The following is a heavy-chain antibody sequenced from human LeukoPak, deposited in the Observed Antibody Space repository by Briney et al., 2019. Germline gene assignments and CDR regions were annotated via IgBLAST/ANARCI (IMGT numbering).Heavy chain of an antibody. J-gene: IGHJ6*03. D-gene: IGHD2-15*01. CDR2: ISYDGSNK. Sequence: GGSLRLSCAASGFTFSSYGMHWVRQAPGKGLEWVAVISYDGSNKYYADSVKGRFTISRDNSKNTLYLQMNSLRAEDTAVYYCAKDVRYCSGGSCYSHYYYYYMDVWGKGTTVTVSS. CDR3: AKDVRYCSGGSCYSHYYYYYMDV. CDR1: GFTFSSYG. V-gene: IGHV3-30*18.